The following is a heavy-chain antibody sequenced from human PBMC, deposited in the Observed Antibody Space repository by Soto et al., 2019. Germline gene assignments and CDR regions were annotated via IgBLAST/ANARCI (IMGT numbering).Heavy chain of an antibody. Sequence: GGSLRLSCAASGFTFSSYAMSWVRQAPGKGLEWVSAISGSGGSTYYADSVKGRFTISRDNSKNTLYLQMNSLRAEDTAVYYCATNYDFWSGYPKAFDYWGQGTLVTVSS. D-gene: IGHD3-3*01. CDR2: ISGSGGST. V-gene: IGHV3-23*01. CDR3: ATNYDFWSGYPKAFDY. J-gene: IGHJ4*02. CDR1: GFTFSSYA.